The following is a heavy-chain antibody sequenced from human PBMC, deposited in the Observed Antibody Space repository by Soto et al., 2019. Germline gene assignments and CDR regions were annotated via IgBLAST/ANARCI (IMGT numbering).Heavy chain of an antibody. Sequence: PGGSLRLSCAASGFTFTRYSMNWVRQAPGKGLEWVSSLSSTTNYIYYGDSMKGRLTISRDNAKNSLYLEMNSLRAEDTAVYYCARESEDLTSNLDYWGQRTLVTVSS. CDR3: ARESEDLTSNLDY. CDR1: GFTFTRYS. J-gene: IGHJ4*02. V-gene: IGHV3-21*06. CDR2: LSSTTNYI.